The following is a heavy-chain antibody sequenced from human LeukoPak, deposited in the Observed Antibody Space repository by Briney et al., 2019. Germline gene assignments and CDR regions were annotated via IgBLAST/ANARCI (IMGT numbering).Heavy chain of an antibody. Sequence: PSETLSLTCAVSGGSISSSNWWSWVRPPPGKGLEWIGEIYHSGSTNYNPSLKSRVTISVDKSKNQFSLKLSSVTAADTAVYYCATDLPDILTGYYSPYYYYMDVWAKGPRSPSP. CDR2: IYHSGST. CDR3: ATDLPDILTGYYSPYYYYMDV. V-gene: IGHV4-4*02. D-gene: IGHD3-9*01. J-gene: IGHJ6*03. CDR1: GGSISSSNW.